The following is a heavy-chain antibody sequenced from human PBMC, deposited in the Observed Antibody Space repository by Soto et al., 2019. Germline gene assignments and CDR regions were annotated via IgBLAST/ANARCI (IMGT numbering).Heavy chain of an antibody. CDR3: ASVSGRWLQLRPKTGHFDY. V-gene: IGHV3-30-3*01. CDR1: GFTFSSYA. Sequence: QVQLVESGGGVVQPGRSLRLSCAASGFTFSSYAMHWVRQAPGKGLEWVAGISYDGSNKYYADSVKGRFTISRDNSKNTLYLQMNSLRAEDTAVYYCASVSGRWLQLRPKTGHFDYWGQGTLVTVSS. CDR2: ISYDGSNK. J-gene: IGHJ4*02. D-gene: IGHD3-10*01.